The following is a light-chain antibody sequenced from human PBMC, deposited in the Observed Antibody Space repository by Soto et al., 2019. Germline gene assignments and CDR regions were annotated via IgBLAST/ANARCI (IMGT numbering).Light chain of an antibody. J-gene: IGLJ2*01. CDR2: RNN. Sequence: QSVLTQPPSASGTPGQRVTISCSGSSSNSGSNYVYWYQQLPGTAPKLLIYRNNQRPSGVPDRFSGSKSGTSASLAISGLRSEAEADYYCAALDDSLSHGVFGGGTKLTVL. V-gene: IGLV1-47*01. CDR1: SSNSGSNY. CDR3: AALDDSLSHGV.